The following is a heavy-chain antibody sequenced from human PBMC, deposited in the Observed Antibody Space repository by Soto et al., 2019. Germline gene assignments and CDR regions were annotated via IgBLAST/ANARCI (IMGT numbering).Heavy chain of an antibody. J-gene: IGHJ6*03. D-gene: IGHD2-2*02. V-gene: IGHV3-23*01. CDR2: ISGSGGST. CDR3: AKLGDIVVVPAAINYMDV. Sequence: EVQLLESGGGLAQPGGSLRLSCAASGFTFSSYAMSWVRQAPGKGLEWVSAISGSGGSTYYADSVKGRFTISRDNSKNTLYLQMNSLRAEDTAVYYCAKLGDIVVVPAAINYMDVWGKGTTVTVSS. CDR1: GFTFSSYA.